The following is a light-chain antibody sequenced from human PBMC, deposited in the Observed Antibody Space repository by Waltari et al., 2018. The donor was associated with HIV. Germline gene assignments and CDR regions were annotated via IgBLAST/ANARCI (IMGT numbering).Light chain of an antibody. CDR3: QSYDSSRSAWV. CDR1: SSNIGAGYD. Sequence: QSVLTQPPSVSAAPGPQFTISCPGSSSNIGAGYDVPCYQELPGTVPKLLIYGSSYRPSGVPDRFSASKSGTSGSLAITGLKAEDEAEYHCQSYDSSRSAWVFGGGTKLTV. V-gene: IGLV1-40*01. J-gene: IGLJ3*02. CDR2: GSS.